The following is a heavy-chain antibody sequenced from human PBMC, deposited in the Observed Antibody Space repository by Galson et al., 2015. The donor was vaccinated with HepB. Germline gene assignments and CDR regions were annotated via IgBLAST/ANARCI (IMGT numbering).Heavy chain of an antibody. Sequence: SVKVSCKASGGTFSSYAISWVRQAPGQGLEWMGRIIPILGIANYAQKFQGRVTITADKSTSTAYMELSSLRSEDTAVYYCARGPSLGYCSSTSCNSYYYYYMDVWGKGTTVTVSS. CDR3: ARGPSLGYCSSTSCNSYYYYYMDV. CDR2: IIPILGIA. V-gene: IGHV1-69*04. CDR1: GGTFSSYA. J-gene: IGHJ6*03. D-gene: IGHD2-2*01.